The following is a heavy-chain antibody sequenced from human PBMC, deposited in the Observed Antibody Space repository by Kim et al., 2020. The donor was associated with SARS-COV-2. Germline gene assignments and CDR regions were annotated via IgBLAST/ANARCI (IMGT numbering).Heavy chain of an antibody. CDR2: IWHDGSNK. CDR3: ARDRNIGSSYFDY. D-gene: IGHD5-12*01. V-gene: IGHV3-33*01. J-gene: IGHJ4*02. CDR1: GFSFSGYD. Sequence: GGSLRLSCVASGFSFSGYDMHWVRQAPGKGLEWVAVIWHDGSNKFYVDSVKGRFTISRDNSKNTLYLQMNSLRAEDTGVYHCARDRNIGSSYFDYWGQGTLATVSS.